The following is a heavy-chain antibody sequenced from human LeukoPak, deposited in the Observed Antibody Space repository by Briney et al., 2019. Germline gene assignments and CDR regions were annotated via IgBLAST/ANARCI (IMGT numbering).Heavy chain of an antibody. D-gene: IGHD6-6*01. CDR1: GFTFDDYA. Sequence: GRSLRLSCAASGFTFDDYAMHWVRQAPGKGQEWVSGISWNSGSIGYADSVKGRFTISRDNAKNSLYLQMNSLRAEDTALYYCAKDLGYSSSSGLDYWGQGTLVTVSS. CDR2: ISWNSGSI. CDR3: AKDLGYSSSSGLDY. V-gene: IGHV3-9*01. J-gene: IGHJ4*02.